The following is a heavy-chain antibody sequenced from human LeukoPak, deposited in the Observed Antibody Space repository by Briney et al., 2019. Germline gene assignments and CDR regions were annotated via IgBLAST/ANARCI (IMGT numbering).Heavy chain of an antibody. V-gene: IGHV1-69-2*01. Sequence: ASVKISCKVSGFTFTDYYMNWVRQAPGKGLEWIGLVDPEDGETIYAEKFQGRVTITADTSTDTAYMELSSLRSEDTAVYYCATQGGSSSWVNWFDPWGQGTLVTVSS. CDR1: GFTFTDYY. CDR2: VDPEDGET. D-gene: IGHD6-13*01. CDR3: ATQGGSSSWVNWFDP. J-gene: IGHJ5*02.